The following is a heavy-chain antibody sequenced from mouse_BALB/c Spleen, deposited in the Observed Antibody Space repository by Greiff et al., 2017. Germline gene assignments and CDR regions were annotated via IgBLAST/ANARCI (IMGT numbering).Heavy chain of an antibody. CDR2: INPYNGDT. J-gene: IGHJ4*01. V-gene: IGHV1-20*01. D-gene: IGHD2-4*01. CDR1: GYSFTGYF. CDR3: ARVITYAMDY. Sequence: VQLQQSGPELVKPGASVKISCKASGYSFTGYFMNWVMQSHGKSLEWIGRINPYNGDTFYNQKFKGKATLTADKSSNTAYMQLSSLTSEDSAVYFCARVITYAMDYWGQGTSVTVSS.